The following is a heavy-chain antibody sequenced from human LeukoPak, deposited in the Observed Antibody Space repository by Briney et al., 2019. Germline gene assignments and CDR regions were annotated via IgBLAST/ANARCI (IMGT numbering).Heavy chain of an antibody. J-gene: IGHJ4*02. CDR1: GYTFTSYT. Sequence: GASVKVSCKASGYTFTSYTMHWVRQAPGQRLEWMGWNNVGNGNTKYSQKFQGRVTVARDTSASTAYMELSSLRSEDTAVYYCARGWAIGGGSFDYWGQGTLVTVSS. CDR2: NNVGNGNT. V-gene: IGHV1-3*01. CDR3: ARGWAIGGGSFDY. D-gene: IGHD3-16*01.